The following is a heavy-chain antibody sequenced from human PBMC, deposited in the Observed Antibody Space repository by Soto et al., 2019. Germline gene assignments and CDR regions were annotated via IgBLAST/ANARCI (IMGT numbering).Heavy chain of an antibody. CDR1: GCAFSGYA. CDR3: AREELLWFGEFLYYYYYGMDV. CDR2: IIPIFGTA. V-gene: IGHV1-69*06. Sequence: SGKVSCKAAGCAFSGYAISWVRQAPGQGLEWVGGIIPIFGTANYAQKFQGRVTITADKSTSTAYMELSSLRSEYTAVYYCAREELLWFGEFLYYYYYGMDVRGQGTTVTVS. D-gene: IGHD3-10*01. J-gene: IGHJ6*02.